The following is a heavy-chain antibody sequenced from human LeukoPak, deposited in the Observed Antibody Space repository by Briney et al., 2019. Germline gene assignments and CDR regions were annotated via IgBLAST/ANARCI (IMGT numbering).Heavy chain of an antibody. V-gene: IGHV3-48*03. D-gene: IGHD3-22*01. CDR2: ISSSGSTI. Sequence: PGGSLRLSCAASGFTFSSYEMNWVRQAPGRGLEWVSYISSSGSTIYYADSVKGRFTISRDNSKNTLYLQMNSLRAEDTAVYYCAKDGDAYYYDSSGYYTGAWSVDYWGQGTLVTVSS. J-gene: IGHJ4*02. CDR1: GFTFSSYE. CDR3: AKDGDAYYYDSSGYYTGAWSVDY.